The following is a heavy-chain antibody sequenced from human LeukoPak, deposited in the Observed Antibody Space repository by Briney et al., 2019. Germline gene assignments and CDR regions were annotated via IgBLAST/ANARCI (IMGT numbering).Heavy chain of an antibody. J-gene: IGHJ5*02. CDR3: ARDNSVGDNAWWFDP. Sequence: ASVKVSCKASGYTFTSYYVHWVRQAPGQGLEWTGLINPTGGSTGYAQKFQGRVTMTRDMSTSTDYMELSSLRSEDTAIYYCARDNSVGDNAWWFDPWGQGTLVTVSS. CDR1: GYTFTSYY. CDR2: INPTGGST. D-gene: IGHD1-26*01. V-gene: IGHV1-46*01.